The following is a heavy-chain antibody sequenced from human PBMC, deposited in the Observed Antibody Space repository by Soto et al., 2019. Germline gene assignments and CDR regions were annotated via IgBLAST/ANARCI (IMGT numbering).Heavy chain of an antibody. J-gene: IGHJ5*02. D-gene: IGHD3-3*01. Sequence: SETLSLTCKGYGGSFSGYYWSWIRQPPGKGLEWIGEINHVGSTNYNPSLKSRVTISLDTSRNQFSLRLTSVTAADTAVYYCPRGLWTGFGVVRGLNWFDPWGQGTLVTVSS. V-gene: IGHV4-34*01. CDR1: GGSFSGYY. CDR3: PRGLWTGFGVVRGLNWFDP. CDR2: INHVGST.